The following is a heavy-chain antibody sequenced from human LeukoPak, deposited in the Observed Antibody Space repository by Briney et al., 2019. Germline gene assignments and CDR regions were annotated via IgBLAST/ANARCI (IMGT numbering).Heavy chain of an antibody. V-gene: IGHV3-21*01. CDR1: GFTFSSYG. Sequence: GGSLRLSCAASGFTFSSYGMNWVRQAPGKGLEWVSSISSSSSYIYYADSVKGRFTISRDNAKNSLYLQMNSLRAEDTAVYYCARDGAYYGSGNSYWGQGTLVTVSS. CDR3: ARDGAYYGSGNSY. D-gene: IGHD3-10*01. J-gene: IGHJ4*02. CDR2: ISSSSSYI.